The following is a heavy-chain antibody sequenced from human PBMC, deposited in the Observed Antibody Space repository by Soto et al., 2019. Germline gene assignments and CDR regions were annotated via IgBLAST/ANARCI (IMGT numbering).Heavy chain of an antibody. D-gene: IGHD1-1*01. J-gene: IGHJ6*02. CDR1: GFTFSGYG. V-gene: IGHV3-48*01. CDR3: SSSYNWNDGLNYYVYYGMDV. CDR2: INSRSTTI. Sequence: PGGSLRLSCASSGFTFSGYGMKWVRQAPGKGLEWISYINSRSTTIYYADSVRGRFTISRDNAQNSLYLQMNSLRAEDTAVYYCSSSYNWNDGLNYYVYYGMDVWGQGTTVAVSS.